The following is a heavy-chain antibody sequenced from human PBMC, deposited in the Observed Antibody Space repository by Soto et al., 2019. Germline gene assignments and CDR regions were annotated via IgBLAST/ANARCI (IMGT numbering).Heavy chain of an antibody. Sequence: SQALSLTFAVSVDIVSSNSAAWNWITQSPSRGLEWLGRTYYRCKWHNDYSVSVKSRIIIKPDTSKNQFSLQLTSVTPEDTAVYYCAGQHQWLDSWGQGTLVTVS. J-gene: IGHJ4*02. CDR1: VDIVSSNSAA. V-gene: IGHV6-1*01. D-gene: IGHD6-19*01. CDR3: AGQHQWLDS. CDR2: TYYRCKWHN.